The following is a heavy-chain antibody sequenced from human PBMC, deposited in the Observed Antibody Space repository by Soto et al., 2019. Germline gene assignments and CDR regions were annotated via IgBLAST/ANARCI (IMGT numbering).Heavy chain of an antibody. D-gene: IGHD3-16*02. CDR2: IYHTGST. CDR1: GDSISSGDYY. Sequence: SETLSLTCNVSGDSISSGDYYWSWIRQPPGQGLEWIGHIYHTGSTYYNPSLKSRVSISIDTSKNQFSLKLSSVTAADTAVYWCVALPGVRGVLGDLDCWSQGTLVTVSS. J-gene: IGHJ4*02. CDR3: VALPGVRGVLGDLDC. V-gene: IGHV4-30-4*01.